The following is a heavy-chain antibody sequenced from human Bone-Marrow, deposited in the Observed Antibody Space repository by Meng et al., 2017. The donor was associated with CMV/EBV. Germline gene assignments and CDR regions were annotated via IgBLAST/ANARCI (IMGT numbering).Heavy chain of an antibody. V-gene: IGHV1-69*05. J-gene: IGHJ6*01. Sequence: SVKVSCKASGGTFSSYAISWVRQAPGQGLEWMGGIIPIFGTANYAQKFQGRVTITTDESTSTAYMELSSLRSDDTAVYYCARGHNWNYYYHYGMDVWGQGTTVTVSS. D-gene: IGHD1-20*01. CDR2: IIPIFGTA. CDR3: ARGHNWNYYYHYGMDV. CDR1: GGTFSSYA.